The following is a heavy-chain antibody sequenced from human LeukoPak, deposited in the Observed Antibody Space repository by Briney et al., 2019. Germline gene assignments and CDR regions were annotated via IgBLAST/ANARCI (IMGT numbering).Heavy chain of an antibody. J-gene: IGHJ4*02. D-gene: IGHD6-6*01. Sequence: GESLKISCEGALYFFTSYWICCVRQMPGKGLEWMGMIDPTDSYTNYSPSFQGHVTISTDKSISTAYLQWSSLKASDTATYYCARRGRSSSNLDFWGQGTLVTVSS. CDR1: LYFFTSYW. CDR3: ARRGRSSSNLDF. CDR2: IDPTDSYT. V-gene: IGHV5-10-1*01.